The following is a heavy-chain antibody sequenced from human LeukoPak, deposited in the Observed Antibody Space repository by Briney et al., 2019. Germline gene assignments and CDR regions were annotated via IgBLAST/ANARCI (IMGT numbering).Heavy chain of an antibody. V-gene: IGHV4-34*01. Sequence: STVTLSLTCAVYGGSFSEYYWSWIRQPPGKGLEWIGDINHSGTTNYNPSLKSRVTISKETSKKQFSLKLSSVTAADTAVYYCARGRMDVWGQGITVTVSS. CDR2: INHSGTT. J-gene: IGHJ6*02. CDR1: GGSFSEYY. CDR3: ARGRMDV.